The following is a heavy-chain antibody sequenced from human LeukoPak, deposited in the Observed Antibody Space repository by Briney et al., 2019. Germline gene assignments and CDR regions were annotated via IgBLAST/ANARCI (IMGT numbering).Heavy chain of an antibody. CDR2: INYSGST. J-gene: IGHJ4*02. CDR1: GGSLRSYY. CDR3: ARDRSGYSSGWYHLAY. D-gene: IGHD6-19*01. Sequence: SETLSLTCTVSGGSLRSYYWSWIRQPPGKGLEWIGDINYSGSTNHNPSLKNRVTISVDTSKNQFSLKLSSVTAADTAVYYCARDRSGYSSGWYHLAYWGQGTLVTVSS. V-gene: IGHV4-59*01.